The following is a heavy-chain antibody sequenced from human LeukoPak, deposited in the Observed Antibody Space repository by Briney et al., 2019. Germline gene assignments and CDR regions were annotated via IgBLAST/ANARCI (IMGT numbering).Heavy chain of an antibody. CDR1: GGSISSYY. CDR3: ARNYDILPHFDY. Sequence: SETPSLTCTVSGGSISSYYWSWIRQPPGKGLAWMGYIYYSGSTNYNPSLKSRVTVSVDTSKNQFSLKLSSVTAADTAVYYCARNYDILPHFDYWGQGTLVTVSS. J-gene: IGHJ4*02. CDR2: IYYSGST. V-gene: IGHV4-59*01. D-gene: IGHD3-9*01.